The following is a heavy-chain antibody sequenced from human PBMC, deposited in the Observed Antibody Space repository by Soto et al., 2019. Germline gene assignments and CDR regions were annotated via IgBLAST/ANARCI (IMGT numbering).Heavy chain of an antibody. J-gene: IGHJ2*01. CDR3: ARDQYGDNWYFDL. V-gene: IGHV4-31*03. D-gene: IGHD4-17*01. CDR2: IYYSGSS. CDR1: GGSISSGGYY. Sequence: QVQLQESGPGLVKPSQTLSLTCTVSGGSISSGGYYWSWIRQHPGKGLEWIGYIYYSGSSYYNPSLKSRVTISVDTSKNQFSLKLRSVTAADTAVYYCARDQYGDNWYFDLWGRGTLLTVSS.